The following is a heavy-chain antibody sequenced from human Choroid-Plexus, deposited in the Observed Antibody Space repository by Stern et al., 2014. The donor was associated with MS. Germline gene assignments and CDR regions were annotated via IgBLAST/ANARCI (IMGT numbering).Heavy chain of an antibody. Sequence: EMQLVESGGNLVQPGGSLRLSCATSGFTFRFYGMAWVRQAPGKGLEWGSGMGGSGNKTYYADSVKGRFAISRDDSRNTLFLVMDSLRAEDTAIYYCAKGRRVGAAGYFDYWGQGVLVTVSS. CDR3: AKGRRVGAAGYFDY. J-gene: IGHJ4*02. CDR2: MGGSGNKT. V-gene: IGHV3-23*04. CDR1: GFTFRFYG. D-gene: IGHD1-26*01.